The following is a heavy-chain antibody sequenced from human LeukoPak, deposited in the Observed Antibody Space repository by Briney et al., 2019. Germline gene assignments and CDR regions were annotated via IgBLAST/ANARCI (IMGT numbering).Heavy chain of an antibody. CDR3: VRVGYSYGYGDWNHFDY. V-gene: IGHV3-66*02. CDR2: IYSGGGT. J-gene: IGHJ4*02. D-gene: IGHD5-18*01. Sequence: GGSLRLSCAASGFTVSSNYMSWVRQAPGKGLEWVSIIYSGGGTYYADSVKGRFTISRDNSKNTLYLQMNSLRDEDTAAYFCVRVGYSYGYGDWNHFDYWGQGTLVTVSS. CDR1: GFTVSSNY.